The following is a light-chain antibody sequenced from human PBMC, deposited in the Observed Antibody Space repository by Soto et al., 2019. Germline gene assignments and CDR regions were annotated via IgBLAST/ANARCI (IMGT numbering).Light chain of an antibody. Sequence: DIQMTQSPSAMSASVGDRVTITCRASQGMSNYLAWFQQKPRQVPKRLIYAASSLQSAVPSRFSGSGAVTEFTLPISSLQPEDFATYCCLHHNSYTLTFGGGTKVEIK. CDR2: AAS. CDR3: LHHNSYTLT. CDR1: QGMSNY. J-gene: IGKJ4*01. V-gene: IGKV1-17*03.